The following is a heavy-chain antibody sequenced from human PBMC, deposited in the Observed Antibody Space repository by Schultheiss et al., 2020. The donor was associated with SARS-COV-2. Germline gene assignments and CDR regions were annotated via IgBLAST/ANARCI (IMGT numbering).Heavy chain of an antibody. V-gene: IGHV4-4*02. J-gene: IGHJ4*02. CDR3: ARVSFGITIFGVVHRGPWD. CDR1: GGSISSSNW. D-gene: IGHD3-3*01. CDR2: IYHSGST. Sequence: SETLSLTCAVSGGSISSSNWWSWVRQPPGKGLEWIGEIYHSGSTNYNPSLKSRVTISVDKSKNQFSLKLSSVTAADTAVYYCARVSFGITIFGVVHRGPWDWGQGTLVTVSS.